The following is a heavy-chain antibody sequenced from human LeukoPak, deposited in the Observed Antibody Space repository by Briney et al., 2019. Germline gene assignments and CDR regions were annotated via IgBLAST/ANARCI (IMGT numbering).Heavy chain of an antibody. V-gene: IGHV4-59*01. J-gene: IGHJ6*03. CDR1: GGSISSYY. Sequence: PSETLSLTCTVSGGSISSYYWNWIRQPPGKGLEWIGYIYYSGSTNYNPSLKSRVTISVDTSKNQFSLKLSSVTAADTAVYYCARERPPRGMDVWGKGTTVTVSS. D-gene: IGHD1-1*01. CDR3: ARERPPRGMDV. CDR2: IYYSGST.